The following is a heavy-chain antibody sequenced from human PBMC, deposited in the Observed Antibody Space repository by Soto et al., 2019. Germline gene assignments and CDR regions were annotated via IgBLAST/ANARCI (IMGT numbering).Heavy chain of an antibody. D-gene: IGHD2-21*01. CDR3: AKDRRAGGKYGFYSDF. CDR1: GFTFSSYG. CDR2: SSATGAGT. Sequence: EVQLLESGGGLVQPGGSLRLSCAASGFTFSSYGMTWVRQAPGKGLEWVSFSSATGAGTYYADSVKGRFTISRDNSKNTLYLQMTSLRAHVTAVYYCAKDRRAGGKYGFYSDFWGQGALVIVSS. V-gene: IGHV3-23*01. J-gene: IGHJ4*02.